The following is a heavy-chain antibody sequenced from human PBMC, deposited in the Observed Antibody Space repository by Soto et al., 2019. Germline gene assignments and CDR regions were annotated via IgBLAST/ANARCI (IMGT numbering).Heavy chain of an antibody. V-gene: IGHV4-61*01. J-gene: IGHJ5*02. CDR3: ARLVIMAYNWFDP. CDR2: IYYSGST. Sequence: PSETLSLTCTVSGGSVSSGSYYWSWIRQPPGKGLEWIGYIYYSGSTNYNPSLKSRVTISVDTSKNQFSLKLSSVTAADTAVYYCARLVIMAYNWFDPWGQGTLVPVS. D-gene: IGHD3-9*01. CDR1: GGSVSSGSYY.